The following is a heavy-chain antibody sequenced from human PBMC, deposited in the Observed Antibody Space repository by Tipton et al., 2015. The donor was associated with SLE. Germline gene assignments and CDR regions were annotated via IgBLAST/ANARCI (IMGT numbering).Heavy chain of an antibody. V-gene: IGHV4-61*01. CDR1: GGSITISNYY. CDR3: ARSQLSGDGTYYYYGMDV. D-gene: IGHD7-27*01. J-gene: IGHJ6*02. CDR2: VSYSGNT. Sequence: TLSLTCTISGGSITISNYYWTCIRQPPGKGLEWIGFVSYSGNTNYNPSLKSRVTISEDTSKNQFSLKLNSVTAADTAVYYCARSQLSGDGTYYYYGMDVWGQGTTVTVSS.